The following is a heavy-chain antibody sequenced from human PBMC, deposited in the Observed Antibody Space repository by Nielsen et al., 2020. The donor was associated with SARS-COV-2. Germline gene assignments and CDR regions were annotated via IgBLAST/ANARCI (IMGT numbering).Heavy chain of an antibody. V-gene: IGHV4-34*01. J-gene: IGHJ6*03. CDR3: ARKGQARPLYYYYYYMDV. D-gene: IGHD6-6*01. CDR2: INHSGST. CDR1: GGSFSGYY. Sequence: SETLSLTCAVYGGSFSGYYWSWIRQPPGKGLEWIGEINHSGSTNYNPSLNSRVTISVDTSKNQFSLKLSSVTAADTAVYYYARKGQARPLYYYYYYMDVWGKGTTVTVSS.